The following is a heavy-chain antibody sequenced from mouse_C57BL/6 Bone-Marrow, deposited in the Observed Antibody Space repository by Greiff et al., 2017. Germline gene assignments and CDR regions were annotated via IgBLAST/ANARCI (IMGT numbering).Heavy chain of an antibody. V-gene: IGHV1-39*01. CDR2: INPNYGTT. J-gene: IGHJ1*03. CDR1: GYSFTDYN. D-gene: IGHD1-1*01. Sequence: VQLQQSGPELVKPGASVKISCKASGYSFTDYNMNWVKQSNGTSLEWIGVINPNYGTTSSNPKFKGKATLTVDQSSSTAYMQLNSLTSEDSAVYYCARGATVVPGYFDVWGTGTTVTVSS. CDR3: ARGATVVPGYFDV.